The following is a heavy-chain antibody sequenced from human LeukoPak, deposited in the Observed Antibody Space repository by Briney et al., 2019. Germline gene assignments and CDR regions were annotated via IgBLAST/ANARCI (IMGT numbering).Heavy chain of an antibody. Sequence: GGSLRLSCAASGFTFSSYAMSWVRQAPGKGLEWVSAISGSGGSTYYADSVKGRFTISRDNSKNTLYLQMNSLRAEDTAVYYCAKEASGYDILTGYYNVIDYWGQGTLVTVSS. CDR3: AKEASGYDILTGYYNVIDY. D-gene: IGHD3-9*01. CDR1: GFTFSSYA. CDR2: ISGSGGST. V-gene: IGHV3-23*01. J-gene: IGHJ4*02.